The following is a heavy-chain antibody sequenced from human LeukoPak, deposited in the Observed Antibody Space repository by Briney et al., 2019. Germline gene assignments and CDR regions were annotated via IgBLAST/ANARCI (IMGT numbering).Heavy chain of an antibody. CDR2: ISSSSSTI. D-gene: IGHD3-22*01. V-gene: IGHV3-48*04. CDR3: ARLLNTYDSSGSSAFDI. J-gene: IGHJ3*02. Sequence: GGSLRLSCAASGFTFSSYSMNWVRQAPGKGLEWVSYISSSSSTIYYADSVKGRFTISRDNAENSLYLQMNSLRAEDTAVYYCARLLNTYDSSGSSAFDIWGQGTMVTVSS. CDR1: GFTFSSYS.